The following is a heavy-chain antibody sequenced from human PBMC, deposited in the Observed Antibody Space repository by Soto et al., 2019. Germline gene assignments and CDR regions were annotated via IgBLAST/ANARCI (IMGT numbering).Heavy chain of an antibody. J-gene: IGHJ6*02. D-gene: IGHD6-19*01. CDR3: AKSLAVAGTRYYYYGMDV. Sequence: GGSLRLSCAASGFTFSSYAMSWVLQAPGKGLEWVSAISGSGGSTYYADSVKGRFTISRDNSKNTLYLQMNSLRAEDTAVYYCAKSLAVAGTRYYYYGMDVWGQGTTVTVSS. CDR2: ISGSGGST. V-gene: IGHV3-23*01. CDR1: GFTFSSYA.